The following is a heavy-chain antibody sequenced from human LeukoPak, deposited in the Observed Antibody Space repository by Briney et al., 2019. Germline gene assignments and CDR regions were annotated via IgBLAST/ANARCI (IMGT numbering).Heavy chain of an antibody. V-gene: IGHV3-15*01. CDR3: TTFFYDYVWGSYRPSDY. Sequence: GGSLRLSCAASGFTFSNAWMSWVRQAPGKGLEWVGRIKSKTDGGTTDYAAPVKGRFTISRDDSKNTLYLQMNGLKTEDTAVYYCTTFFYDYVWGSYRPSDYWGQGTLVTVSS. D-gene: IGHD3-16*02. CDR1: GFTFSNAW. CDR2: IKSKTDGGTT. J-gene: IGHJ4*02.